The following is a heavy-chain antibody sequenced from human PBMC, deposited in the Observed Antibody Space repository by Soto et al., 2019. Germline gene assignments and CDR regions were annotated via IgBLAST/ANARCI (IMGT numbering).Heavy chain of an antibody. D-gene: IGHD2-2*01. CDR1: GYSFTSYW. V-gene: IGHV5-10-1*01. J-gene: IGHJ6*02. Sequence: GESLKISCKGSGYSFTSYWISWVRQMPGKGLEWMGRIDPSDSYTNYSPSFQGHVTISADKSISTAYLQWSSLKASDTAMYSGARYLAEYLLLWYYAMDVWGQGTTVTVSS. CDR2: IDPSDSYT. CDR3: ARYLAEYLLLWYYAMDV.